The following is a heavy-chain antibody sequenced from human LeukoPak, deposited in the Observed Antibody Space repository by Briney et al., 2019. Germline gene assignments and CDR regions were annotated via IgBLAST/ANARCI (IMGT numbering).Heavy chain of an antibody. J-gene: IGHJ4*02. D-gene: IGHD3-10*01. CDR2: INSDGSST. CDR1: GFTFSSYW. Sequence: PGGSLRLSCAASGFTFSSYWMHWVRQAPGKGLVWVSRINSDGSSTSYADSVKGRFTISRDNAKNTLYLQMNSLRAEDTAVYYCAARLLWFGELSDYWGQGTLVTVSS. CDR3: AARLLWFGELSDY. V-gene: IGHV3-74*01.